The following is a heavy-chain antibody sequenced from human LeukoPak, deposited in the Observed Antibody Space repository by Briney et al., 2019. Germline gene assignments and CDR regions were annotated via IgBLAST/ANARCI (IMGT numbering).Heavy chain of an antibody. CDR3: ARRSHLDWYFDL. Sequence: SETLSLTCTVSGGSISSYYWSWIRQPPGKGLEWIGYIYYSGSTNYNPSLKSRVTISVDTSKNQFSPKLSSVTAADTAVYYCARRSHLDWYFDLWGRGTLVTVSS. CDR2: IYYSGST. CDR1: GGSISSYY. J-gene: IGHJ2*01. V-gene: IGHV4-59*08.